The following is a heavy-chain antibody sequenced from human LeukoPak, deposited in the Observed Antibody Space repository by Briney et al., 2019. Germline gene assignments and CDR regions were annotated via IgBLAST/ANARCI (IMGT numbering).Heavy chain of an antibody. CDR3: ARDQRDIVVVPAARRCGWFDP. V-gene: IGHV1-69*13. J-gene: IGHJ5*02. CDR2: IIPIFGTA. CDR1: GGTFSSYA. D-gene: IGHD2-2*01. Sequence: SVTVSCKASGGTFSSYAISWVRQAPGQGLEWMGGIIPIFGTANYAQKFQGRVTITADESTSTAYMELSSLRSEDTAVYYCARDQRDIVVVPAARRCGWFDPWGQGTLVTVSS.